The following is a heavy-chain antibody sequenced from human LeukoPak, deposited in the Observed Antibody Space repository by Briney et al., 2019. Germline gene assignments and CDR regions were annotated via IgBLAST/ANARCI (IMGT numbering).Heavy chain of an antibody. CDR3: ARQIWGSSWAFDI. Sequence: SETLSLTCAVPGYSISSGYYWGWIRQPPGKGLEWIGSIYHSGSTYYNPSLKSRVTISVDTSKNQFSLKLSSVTAADTAVYYCARQIWGSSWAFDIWGQGTMVTVSS. J-gene: IGHJ3*02. V-gene: IGHV4-38-2*01. CDR1: GYSISSGYY. D-gene: IGHD6-13*01. CDR2: IYHSGST.